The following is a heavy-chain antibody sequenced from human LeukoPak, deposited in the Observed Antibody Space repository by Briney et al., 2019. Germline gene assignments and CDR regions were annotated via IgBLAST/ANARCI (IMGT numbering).Heavy chain of an antibody. J-gene: IGHJ4*02. CDR2: INSGGSST. CDR3: ARDGFLEWLPSFDY. V-gene: IGHV3-74*01. CDR1: GFTFSSYW. Sequence: GGSLRLSCAASGFTFSSYWMHWVRQAPGKGLVWVSRINSGGSSTSYADSVKGRFTISRDNAKNTLYLQMNSLRAEDTAVYYCARDGFLEWLPSFDYWGQGTLVTVSS. D-gene: IGHD3-3*01.